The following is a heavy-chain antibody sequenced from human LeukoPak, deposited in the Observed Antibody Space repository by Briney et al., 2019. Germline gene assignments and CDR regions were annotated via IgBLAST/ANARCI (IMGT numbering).Heavy chain of an antibody. CDR1: GYTFTGYY. D-gene: IGHD2-15*01. CDR2: INPNGGGT. CDR3: ARGYCSGGTCYLVENWFDP. Sequence: ASVKVSCKASGYTFTGYYMYWVRQAPGQGLEWMGRINPNGGGTDYAQNFQGRVTMTRDTSISTAYMELSTLRSDDTAVYYYARGYCSGGTCYLVENWFDPWGQGTLVTVSS. J-gene: IGHJ5*02. V-gene: IGHV1-2*06.